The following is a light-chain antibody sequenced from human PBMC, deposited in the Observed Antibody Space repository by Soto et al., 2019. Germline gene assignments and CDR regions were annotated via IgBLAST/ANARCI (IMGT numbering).Light chain of an antibody. CDR3: ASWDASLSAFV. CDR1: GSNIGNNP. V-gene: IGLV1-44*01. CDR2: SND. J-gene: IGLJ1*01. Sequence: QSVLTQPPSASGSPGQRVTVSCSGRGSNIGNNPVNWFQQLPGTAPKLLIYSNDQRPSGVPDRFSGSRSGTSASLAIGGLQSEDEADYYCASWDASLSAFVFGTGTKVTV.